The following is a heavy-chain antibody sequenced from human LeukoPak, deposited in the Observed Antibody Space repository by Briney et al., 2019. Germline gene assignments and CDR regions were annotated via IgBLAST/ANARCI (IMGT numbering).Heavy chain of an antibody. J-gene: IGHJ6*02. D-gene: IGHD3-10*01. CDR3: ARDKDMVRGIWNYYFGMDV. CDR2: INEDGSEK. CDR1: GFRFRNYW. V-gene: IGHV3-7*01. Sequence: PGGSLRLSCVASGFRFRNYWMAWIRHAPGRGLEWEANINEDGSEKYYLDSVKGRFIISRDNAKNSLYLQTNSLRAEDTAVYYRARDKDMVRGIWNYYFGMDVWGQGTTVTVSS.